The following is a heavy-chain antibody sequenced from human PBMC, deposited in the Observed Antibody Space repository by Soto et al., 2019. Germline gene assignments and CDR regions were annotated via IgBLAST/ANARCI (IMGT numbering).Heavy chain of an antibody. V-gene: IGHV4-34*01. Sequence: PSETLSLTCAVYGGSFSGYYWSWIRQPPGKGLEWIGEINHSGSTNYNPSLKSRVTISVDTSKNQFSLKLSSVTAADTAVYYCAGIAAAGKRPYYYYYYGMDVWGQGTTVT. CDR2: INHSGST. J-gene: IGHJ6*02. CDR3: AGIAAAGKRPYYYYYYGMDV. D-gene: IGHD6-13*01. CDR1: GGSFSGYY.